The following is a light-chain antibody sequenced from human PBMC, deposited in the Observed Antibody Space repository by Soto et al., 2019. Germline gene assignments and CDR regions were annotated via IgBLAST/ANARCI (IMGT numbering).Light chain of an antibody. CDR3: SSYAGSNNLV. CDR2: EVS. V-gene: IGLV2-8*01. J-gene: IGLJ2*01. Sequence: QSALTQPPSASGSPGQSVTISCTGTSSDIGAYNYVSWYQQHPGKAPKLIIFEVSQRPSGVPDRFSGSKSDNTASLTVSGLQAEDEADYYCSSYAGSNNLVFGGGTKLTVL. CDR1: SSDIGAYNY.